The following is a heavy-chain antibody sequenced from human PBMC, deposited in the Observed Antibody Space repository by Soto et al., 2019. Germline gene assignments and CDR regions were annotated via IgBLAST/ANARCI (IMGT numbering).Heavy chain of an antibody. V-gene: IGHV3-30-3*01. J-gene: IGHJ3*02. CDR2: ISYDGSNK. Sequence: QVQLVESGGGVVQPGRSLRLSCAASGFTFSSYAMHWVRQAPGKGLEWVAVISYDGSNKYYVDSVKGRFTISRDNSKNTLYLQMNSLRAEDTAVYYCARERVDAFDIWGQGTMVTVSS. CDR1: GFTFSSYA. CDR3: ARERVDAFDI. D-gene: IGHD6-13*01.